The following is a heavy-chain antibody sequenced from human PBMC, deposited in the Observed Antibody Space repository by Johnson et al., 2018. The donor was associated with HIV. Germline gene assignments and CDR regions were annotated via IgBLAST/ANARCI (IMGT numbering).Heavy chain of an antibody. Sequence: QVQLVESGGGVVQPGRSLNLSCAASGFTFRSYAMHWVRQAPGKGLEWVAVISYDGSNKYYADSVKGRFTISRDNSKNTLYLQMNSLRAEDTAVYYCASRYTVDAFDIWGQGTMVTVSS. CDR3: ASRYTVDAFDI. V-gene: IGHV3-30-3*01. CDR2: ISYDGSNK. J-gene: IGHJ3*02. D-gene: IGHD1-1*01. CDR1: GFTFRSYA.